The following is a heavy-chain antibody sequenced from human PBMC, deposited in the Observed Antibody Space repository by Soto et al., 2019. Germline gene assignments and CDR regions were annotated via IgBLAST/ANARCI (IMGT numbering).Heavy chain of an antibody. Sequence: SETLSLTCTVSNASFSSFSWSWIRQPAGKGLEWIGHISTSGSSNSNPSLNSRVTMSVDTPRNQFSLKLTSVTAADSAVYYCARDQGVTAAGITWFDPWGQGTLVTVSS. J-gene: IGHJ5*02. V-gene: IGHV4-4*07. CDR1: NASFSSFS. D-gene: IGHD6-13*01. CDR3: ARDQGVTAAGITWFDP. CDR2: ISTSGSS.